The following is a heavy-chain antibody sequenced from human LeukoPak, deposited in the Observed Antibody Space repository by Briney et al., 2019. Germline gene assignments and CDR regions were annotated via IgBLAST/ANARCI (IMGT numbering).Heavy chain of an antibody. CDR3: AKVAAAGTFDY. CDR1: GFTFDDYA. CDR2: ISWNSGSI. J-gene: IGHJ4*02. Sequence: GGSLRLSCAASGFTFDDYAMHWVRQAPGKGLEWVSGISWNSGSIGYADSVKGRFTISRDNAKNSLYLQMNSLRAENTALYYCAKVAAAGTFDYWGQGTLVTVSS. V-gene: IGHV3-9*01. D-gene: IGHD6-13*01.